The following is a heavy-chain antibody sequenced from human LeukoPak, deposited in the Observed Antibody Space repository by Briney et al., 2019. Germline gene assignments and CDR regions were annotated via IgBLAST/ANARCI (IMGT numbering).Heavy chain of an antibody. CDR2: INPNSGGT. CDR1: GYTFTGYY. J-gene: IGHJ4*02. D-gene: IGHD3-10*01. CDR3: ARAVNYGSANDY. Sequence: ASVKVSCKASGYTFTGYYMHWVRQAPGQGLEWMGWINPNSGGTNYAQEFQGRVTMTRDTSISTAYMELSRLRSDDTAVYYCARAVNYGSANDYWGQGTLVTVSS. V-gene: IGHV1-2*02.